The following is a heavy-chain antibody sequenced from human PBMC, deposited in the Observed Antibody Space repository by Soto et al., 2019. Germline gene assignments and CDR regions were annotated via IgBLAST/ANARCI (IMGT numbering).Heavy chain of an antibody. CDR2: MNPNSGNT. D-gene: IGHD3-10*01. V-gene: IGHV1-8*01. Sequence: ASVKVSCKASGYTFTSYDINWVRQATGQGLEWMGWMNPNSGNTGYAQKFQGRVTMTRNTSISTAYMELSSLRSEDTAVYYCARVGTMVRGVITTYYYYYMDVWGKGTTVTVSS. CDR3: ARVGTMVRGVITTYYYYYMDV. CDR1: GYTFTSYD. J-gene: IGHJ6*03.